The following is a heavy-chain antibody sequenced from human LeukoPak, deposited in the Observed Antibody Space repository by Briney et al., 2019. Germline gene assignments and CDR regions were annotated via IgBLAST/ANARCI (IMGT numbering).Heavy chain of an antibody. Sequence: SVKVSCKASGGTFSSYGISWVRQAPGEGLEWMGRIVPILGIEENAQKFQGRVTITADKPTSTAYMELSSLRSDDTAVYYCARSHGSRYFDWLSFWFDPWGQGTLVTVSS. D-gene: IGHD3-9*01. CDR2: IVPILGIE. V-gene: IGHV1-69*04. CDR1: GGTFSSYG. CDR3: ARSHGSRYFDWLSFWFDP. J-gene: IGHJ5*02.